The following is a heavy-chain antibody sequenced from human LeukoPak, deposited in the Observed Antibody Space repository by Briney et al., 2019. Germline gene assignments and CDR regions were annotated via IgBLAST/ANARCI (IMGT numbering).Heavy chain of an antibody. CDR3: ASSYSSSSGRGAFDI. J-gene: IGHJ3*02. V-gene: IGHV4-38-2*01. Sequence: SETLSLTCAVSGYSISSGYYWGWIRQPPGKGLEWIRSIYHSGSTYYNPSLKSRVTISVDTSKNQFSLKLSSVTAADTAVYYCASSYSSSSGRGAFDIWGQGTMVTVSS. CDR2: IYHSGST. CDR1: GYSISSGYY. D-gene: IGHD6-6*01.